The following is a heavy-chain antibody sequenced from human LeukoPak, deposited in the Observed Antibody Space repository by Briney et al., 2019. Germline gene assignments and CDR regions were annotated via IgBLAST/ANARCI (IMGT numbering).Heavy chain of an antibody. CDR1: GGSFSGYY. D-gene: IGHD3-22*01. CDR3: ARKAGARYTYYYDSSGYYYV. J-gene: IGHJ4*02. Sequence: PSETLSLTCAVYGGSFSGYYWSWIRQPPGKGLEWIGEINHSGSTNYNPSLKSRVTISVDTSKNQFSLKLSSVTAADTAVYYCARKAGARYTYYYDSSGYYYVWGQGTLVTVSS. CDR2: INHSGST. V-gene: IGHV4-34*01.